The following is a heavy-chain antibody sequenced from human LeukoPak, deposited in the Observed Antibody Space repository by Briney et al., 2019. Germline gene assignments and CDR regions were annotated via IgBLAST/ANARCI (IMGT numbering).Heavy chain of an antibody. CDR1: GLTFSSYG. CDR2: ISYDGSNK. D-gene: IGHD1-26*01. CDR3: AKDGGGIVGATYYFDY. J-gene: IGHJ4*02. Sequence: GGSLRLSCAASGLTFSSYGMHWVRQAPGKGLEWVAVISYDGSNKYYADSVKGRFTISRDNSKNTLYLQMNSLRAEDTAVYYCAKDGGGIVGATYYFDYWGQGTLVTVSS. V-gene: IGHV3-30*18.